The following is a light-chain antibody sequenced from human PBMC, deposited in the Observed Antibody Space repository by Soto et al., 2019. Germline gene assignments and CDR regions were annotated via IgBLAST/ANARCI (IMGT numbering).Light chain of an antibody. CDR3: QKYNSAPIT. V-gene: IGKV1-27*01. Sequence: DIQMTQSPSSLSASVGDIVTITCRASRGISNYLAWYQQKPGKVPKLLIYAASTLQSGVPSRFSGSGSGTDFTLTISSLQPEDVATYYRQKYNSAPITFGQGTRLEIK. CDR2: AAS. CDR1: RGISNY. J-gene: IGKJ5*01.